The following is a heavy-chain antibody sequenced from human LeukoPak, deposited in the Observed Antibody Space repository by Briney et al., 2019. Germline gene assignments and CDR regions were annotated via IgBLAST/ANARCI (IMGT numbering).Heavy chain of an antibody. CDR2: ISAYNGNT. CDR1: GYTFTSYG. D-gene: IGHD2-15*01. CDR3: ARVGYCSGGSCYPSYFQH. J-gene: IGHJ1*01. V-gene: IGHV1-18*04. Sequence: ASVKVSCKASGYTFTSYGISWVRRAPGQGLEWMGWISAYNGNTNYAQKLQGRVTMTTDTSTSTAYMELRSLRSDDTAVYYCARVGYCSGGSCYPSYFQHWGQGTLVTVSS.